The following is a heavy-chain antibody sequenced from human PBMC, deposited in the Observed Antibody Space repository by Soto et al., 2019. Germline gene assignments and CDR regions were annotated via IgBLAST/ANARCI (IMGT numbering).Heavy chain of an antibody. D-gene: IGHD3-3*01. CDR2: IYHSGST. CDR1: GYSISSGYY. J-gene: IGHJ5*02. V-gene: IGHV4-38-2*02. CDR3: ARDRDVLRFLEWSPPSRGFDP. Sequence: SETLSLTCAVSGYSISSGYYWGWIRQPPGKGLEWIGSIYHSGSTYYNPSLKSRVTISVDTSKNQFSLKLSSVTAADTAVYYCARDRDVLRFLEWSPPSRGFDPWGQGTLVTVSS.